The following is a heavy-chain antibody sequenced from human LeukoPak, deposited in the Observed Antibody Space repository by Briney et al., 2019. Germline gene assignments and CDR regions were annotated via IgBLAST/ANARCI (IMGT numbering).Heavy chain of an antibody. CDR3: AKGRGGLLEPDY. V-gene: IGHV3-23*01. J-gene: IGHJ4*02. CDR2: VSPSGDIT. Sequence: GGSLRLSCAASGFIFSSHGMNWVRQAPGKGLEWVSGVSPSGDITYYADSVKGRFTISRDNSKNTLYLQMNSLRAEDTAVYYCAKGRGGLLEPDYWGQGTLVTVSS. D-gene: IGHD3-10*01. CDR1: GFIFSSHG.